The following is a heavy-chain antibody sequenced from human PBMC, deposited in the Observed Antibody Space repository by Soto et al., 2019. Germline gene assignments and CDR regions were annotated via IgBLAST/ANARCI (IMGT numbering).Heavy chain of an antibody. D-gene: IGHD1-26*01. CDR2: IIGSGGST. CDR1: GFTPSSYA. Sequence: XGSLTLSCAASGFTPSSYAMSWVRPAPGKGLEWVSAIIGSGGSTYYADSVKGRFTISRDNSKNTLYLQMNSLRAEDTAVYYCAKVIVGATPVYDYWGQGTLVTVSS. CDR3: AKVIVGATPVYDY. J-gene: IGHJ4*02. V-gene: IGHV3-23*01.